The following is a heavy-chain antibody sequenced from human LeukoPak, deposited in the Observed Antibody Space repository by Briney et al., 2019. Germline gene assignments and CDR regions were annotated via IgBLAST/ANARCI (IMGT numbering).Heavy chain of an antibody. V-gene: IGHV3-74*01. CDR3: ARGGITAMDGC. CDR2: INSDGSST. D-gene: IGHD5-18*01. CDR1: GFTLSNYW. J-gene: IGHJ4*02. Sequence: GGSLRLSCAASGFTLSNYWMHWVRQAPGKGLVWVSRINSDGSSTTYADSVKGRFTMSRDNAKNTLYLQMNSLRAEDTAVYYCARGGITAMDGCWGQGTLVTVSS.